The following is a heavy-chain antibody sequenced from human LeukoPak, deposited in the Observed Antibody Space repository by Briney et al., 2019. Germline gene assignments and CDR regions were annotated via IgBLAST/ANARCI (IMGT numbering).Heavy chain of an antibody. CDR1: GFTFSSYA. J-gene: IGHJ4*02. V-gene: IGHV3-23*01. CDR3: AKNPNMVRGVIKGFY. D-gene: IGHD3-10*01. Sequence: GGTLRLSCAASGFTFSSYAMSWVRQAPGKGLEWVSAISGSGGSTYYADSVKGRFTISRDNSKNTLYLQMNSLRAEDTAVYYCAKNPNMVRGVIKGFYWGQGTLVTVSS. CDR2: ISGSGGST.